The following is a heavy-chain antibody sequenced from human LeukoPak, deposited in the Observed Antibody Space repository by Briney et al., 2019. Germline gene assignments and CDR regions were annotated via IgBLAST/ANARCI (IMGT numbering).Heavy chain of an antibody. CDR2: MSHDGGTT. CDR3: TRGSGPLYFDF. J-gene: IGHJ4*02. CDR1: GFSLRSYA. Sequence: PGGSLRLSCAASGFSLRSYAIHWVCQAPGKGLEYVSAMSHDGGTTYYADSVKGRFTVSRHNSRNMVYLQMGGLRAEDMAVYYCTRGSGPLYFDFWGQGTQVTVSS. D-gene: IGHD6-19*01. V-gene: IGHV3-64*02.